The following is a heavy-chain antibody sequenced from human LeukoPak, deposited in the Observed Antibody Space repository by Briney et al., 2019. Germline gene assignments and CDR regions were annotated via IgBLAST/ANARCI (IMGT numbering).Heavy chain of an antibody. J-gene: IGHJ4*02. D-gene: IGHD4-17*01. Sequence: GGSLRLSCAASGFTFSSYSMNWVRQAPGKGLEWVSYVSSSSSTIYYADSVKGRFTISRDNAKNSLYLQMNSLRAEDTAVYYCARVGDYGDYVGGGEPFDYWGQGTLVTVSS. CDR2: VSSSSSTI. CDR1: GFTFSSYS. CDR3: ARVGDYGDYVGGGEPFDY. V-gene: IGHV3-48*04.